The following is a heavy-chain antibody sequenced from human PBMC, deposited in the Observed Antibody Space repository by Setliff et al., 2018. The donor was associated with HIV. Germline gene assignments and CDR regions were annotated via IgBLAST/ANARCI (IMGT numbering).Heavy chain of an antibody. CDR1: GFTFEDYA. D-gene: IGHD4-4*01. Sequence: GGSLRLSCAASGFTFEDYAMHWIRQAPGKGLEWVSGITWNSGTINYADSVKGRFTISRNNAKNSLYLHMDSLTSEDTAFYYCAREGQTQYYFNVWGHGTLVTVSS. CDR2: ITWNSGTI. J-gene: IGHJ4*01. CDR3: AREGQTQYYFNV. V-gene: IGHV3-9*01.